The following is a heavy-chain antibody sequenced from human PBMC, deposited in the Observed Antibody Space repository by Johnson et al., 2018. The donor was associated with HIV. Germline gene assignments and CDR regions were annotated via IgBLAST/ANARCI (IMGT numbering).Heavy chain of an antibody. V-gene: IGHV3-15*01. CDR1: GFSVSYNY. CDR2: IKSKTDGGTT. J-gene: IGHJ3*02. Sequence: VQLVESGGGLIQPGGSLRLSCAVSGFSVSYNYMSWVRQAPGKGLEWVGRIKSKTDGGTTDYAAPVKGRFTISRDDSKNTLYLQMNSLKTEDTAVYYCTTEPFAFDIWGQGTMVTVSS. CDR3: TTEPFAFDI.